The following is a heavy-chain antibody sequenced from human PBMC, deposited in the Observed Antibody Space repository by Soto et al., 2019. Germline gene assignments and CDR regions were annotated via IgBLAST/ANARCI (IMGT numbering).Heavy chain of an antibody. CDR3: TTDREPYCTNGVCYPALDV. D-gene: IGHD2-8*01. V-gene: IGHV3-15*01. J-gene: IGHJ6*04. CDR1: GFTFSNAW. Sequence: PGGSLRLSCAASGFTFSNAWMSWVRQAPGKGLEWVGRIKNKTDGGTTDYAAPVKGRFTISRDDSKNTLYLQMNSLKTEDTAVYYCTTDREPYCTNGVCYPALDVWGKGTTVTVSS. CDR2: IKNKTDGGTT.